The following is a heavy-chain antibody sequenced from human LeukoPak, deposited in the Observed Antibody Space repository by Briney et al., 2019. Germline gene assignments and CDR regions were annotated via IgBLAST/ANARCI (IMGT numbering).Heavy chain of an antibody. CDR1: GFTFSSYA. D-gene: IGHD2-2*01. CDR2: ISGSGGST. Sequence: GGSLRLSCAASGFTFSSYAMSWVRQAPGKGLEWVSAISGSGGSTYYADSVKGRFTISRDNSKNTLYLQMNSLRAEDTAVYYCAKGKYCSSTSCYPNWFDPWGQGALVTVSS. CDR3: AKGKYCSSTSCYPNWFDP. V-gene: IGHV3-23*01. J-gene: IGHJ5*02.